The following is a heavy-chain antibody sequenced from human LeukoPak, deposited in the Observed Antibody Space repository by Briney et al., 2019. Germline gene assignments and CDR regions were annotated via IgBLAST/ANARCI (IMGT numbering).Heavy chain of an antibody. CDR2: IKQGGSEK. J-gene: IGHJ4*02. Sequence: GGSLRLSCAASGFTFSNYWMSWVRQAPGKGLEWVANIKQGGSEKYYVDSVKGRFIISRDNAKNSLYLQMNNLRAEDTAVYYCARAPGNRNLDYWGQGTLVTVSS. V-gene: IGHV3-7*01. CDR1: GFTFSNYW. CDR3: ARAPGNRNLDY.